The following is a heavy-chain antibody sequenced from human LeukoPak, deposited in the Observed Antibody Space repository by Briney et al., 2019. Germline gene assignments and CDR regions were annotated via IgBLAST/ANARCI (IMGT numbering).Heavy chain of an antibody. J-gene: IGHJ4*02. Sequence: GGSLRLSCAASGFTVSSNYMSWVRQAPGKGLEWVSVIYSGGSTYYADSVKGRFTISRDNSKNTLYLQMNSLRAEDTAVYYCAKAKIAAAGLFDYWGQGTLVTVSS. CDR2: IYSGGST. CDR3: AKAKIAAAGLFDY. V-gene: IGHV3-53*01. D-gene: IGHD6-13*01. CDR1: GFTVSSNY.